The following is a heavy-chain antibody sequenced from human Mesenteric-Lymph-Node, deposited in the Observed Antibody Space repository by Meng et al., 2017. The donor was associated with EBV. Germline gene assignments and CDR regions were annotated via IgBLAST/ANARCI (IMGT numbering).Heavy chain of an antibody. D-gene: IGHD5-18*01. V-gene: IGHV6-1*01. CDR2: TYYRSKWYN. Sequence: QEPLPQPGPGPGKPSQTLSLTWAISGDSVSSNSAAWNWIRQSPSRGLEWLGRTYYRSKWYNDYAVSVKSRITINPDTSKNQFSLQLNSVTPEDTAVYYCARDRLTAMVKGGWFDPWGQGTLVTVSS. J-gene: IGHJ5*02. CDR1: GDSVSSNSAA. CDR3: ARDRLTAMVKGGWFDP.